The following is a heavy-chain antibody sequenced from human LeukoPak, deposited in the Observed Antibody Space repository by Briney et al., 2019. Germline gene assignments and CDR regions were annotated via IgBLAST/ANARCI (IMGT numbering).Heavy chain of an antibody. CDR2: IKSKNDDGTT. D-gene: IGHD2-2*01. Sequence: GGSLRLSCAASGFTFRNAWMSWVRQAPGKGLEWVGRIKSKNDDGTTDYAAPVKGRFTISRDDSKNMLFLQMNSLKTEDTAVYYCTTDGVVFTWGQGTLVTVSS. CDR3: TTDGVVFT. V-gene: IGHV3-15*01. J-gene: IGHJ5*02. CDR1: GFTFRNAW.